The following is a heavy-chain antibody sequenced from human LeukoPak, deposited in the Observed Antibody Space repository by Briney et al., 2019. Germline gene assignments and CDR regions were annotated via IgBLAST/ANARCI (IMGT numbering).Heavy chain of an antibody. D-gene: IGHD3-22*01. CDR1: GFPFDDYG. CDR2: ISWNSGII. V-gene: IGHV3-9*01. CDR3: AKDRFFYDSGSKAN. J-gene: IGHJ4*02. Sequence: GGSLRLSCAASGFPFDDYGMFWVRQSPGKGLEWVSSISWNSGIIDYADSVKGRFTISRDNAKNSLYLQMNSLRVEDTAFYYCAKDRFFYDSGSKANWGQGTLVTVSS.